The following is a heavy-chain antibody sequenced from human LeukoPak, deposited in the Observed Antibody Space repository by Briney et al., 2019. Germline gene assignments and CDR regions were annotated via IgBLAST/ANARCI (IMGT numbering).Heavy chain of an antibody. CDR2: IYYSGST. CDR3: ARAAPTIFGVVITHFDY. Sequence: SQTLSLTCTVSGGSISSGGYYWSWIRQHPGKGLEWIGYIYYSGSTYYNPSLKSRVTIPVDTSKNQFSLKLSSVTAADTAVYYCARAAPTIFGVVITHFDYWGQGTLVTVSS. J-gene: IGHJ4*02. V-gene: IGHV4-31*03. D-gene: IGHD3-3*01. CDR1: GGSISSGGYY.